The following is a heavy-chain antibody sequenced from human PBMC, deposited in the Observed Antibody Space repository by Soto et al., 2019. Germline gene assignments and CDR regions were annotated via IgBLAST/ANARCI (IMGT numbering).Heavy chain of an antibody. J-gene: IGHJ4*02. CDR1: GASVSSYY. CDR2: IYYSGST. CDR3: ARAGSSSSHYFFDY. D-gene: IGHD6-13*01. Sequence: SETLSLTCTVSGASVSSYYWSWIRQPPGRGLEWIGYIYYSGSTNYNSSLKSRVTMSVATPENQFSLKLFSVTAADTAVYYCARAGSSSSHYFFDYWGLGTLVTVSS. V-gene: IGHV4-59*02.